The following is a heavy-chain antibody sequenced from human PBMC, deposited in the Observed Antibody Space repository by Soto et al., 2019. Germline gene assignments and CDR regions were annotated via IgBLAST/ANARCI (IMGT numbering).Heavy chain of an antibody. Sequence: LTCTVSGVTVSSDAYYSSWIRQPPGKGLEWIGNIYHTGNTYYSPSLKSRVDISLDRSTNQFSLRLSSVTAADTAVYYCERYSFIGTKWSKFDYWGQGTLVTVSS. CDR2: IYHTGNT. CDR3: ERYSFIGTKWSKFDY. J-gene: IGHJ4*02. D-gene: IGHD1-26*01. V-gene: IGHV4-30-4*08. CDR1: GVTVSSDAYY.